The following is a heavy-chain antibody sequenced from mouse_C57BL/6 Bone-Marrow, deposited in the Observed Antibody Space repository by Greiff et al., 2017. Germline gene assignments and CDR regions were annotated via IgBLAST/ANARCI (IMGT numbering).Heavy chain of an antibody. J-gene: IGHJ2*01. CDR1: GYTFTSYG. CDR2: IYPSSGNT. D-gene: IGHD5-1*01. Sequence: QVQLKQPGAELARPGASVKLSCKASGYTFTSYGISWVKQRTGQGLEWIGEIYPSSGNTYYNEKFKGKATLTVDKSSSTAYMELRSLTSEDSAVYFCANEYANYVEDWGQGTTLTVSS. CDR3: ANEYANYVED. V-gene: IGHV1-81*01.